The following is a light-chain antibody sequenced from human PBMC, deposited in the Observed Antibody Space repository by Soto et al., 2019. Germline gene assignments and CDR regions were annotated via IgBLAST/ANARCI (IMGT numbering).Light chain of an antibody. CDR2: DAY. CDR1: QSFRGL. Sequence: EVVLTQSPVTLSLSPWERATLSCRASQSFRGLLAWYQQKPGQAPRLLIYDAYNRATGIPPRFSGSGSGTDFTLTISSLEPEASAVYYCQQRHMWPITFGQGTRLEIK. J-gene: IGKJ5*01. CDR3: QQRHMWPIT. V-gene: IGKV3-11*01.